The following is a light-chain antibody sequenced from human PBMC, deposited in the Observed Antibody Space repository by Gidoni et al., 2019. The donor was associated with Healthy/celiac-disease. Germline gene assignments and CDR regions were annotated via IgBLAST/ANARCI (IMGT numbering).Light chain of an antibody. CDR3: QQSYSTPWT. V-gene: IGKV1-39*01. J-gene: IGKJ1*01. Sequence: DIPMPQSPSSLSASVGDRVTITCRASQSISSYLNWYQQKPGKAPKLLIYAASSLQSGVPSRFSGSGSGTDFTLTISSLQPEDFATYYCQQSYSTPWTFXXXTKVEIK. CDR2: AAS. CDR1: QSISSY.